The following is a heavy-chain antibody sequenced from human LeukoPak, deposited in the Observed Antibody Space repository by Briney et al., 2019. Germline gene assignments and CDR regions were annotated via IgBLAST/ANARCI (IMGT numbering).Heavy chain of an antibody. J-gene: IGHJ4*02. D-gene: IGHD6-19*01. CDR2: ISSSSSII. CDR3: ARDLGSSGWFTFDY. CDR1: GFTFSSYS. Sequence: PGGSLRLSCAASGFTFSSYSMNWVRQAPGKGLEWVSYISSSSSIIYYADSVKGRFTISRDNAKNSLYLQMNSLRAEDTAVYYCARDLGSSGWFTFDYWGQGTLVTVSS. V-gene: IGHV3-48*01.